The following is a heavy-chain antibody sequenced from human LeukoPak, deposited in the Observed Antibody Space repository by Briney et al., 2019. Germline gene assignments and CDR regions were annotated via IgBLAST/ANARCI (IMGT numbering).Heavy chain of an antibody. Sequence: ASVTVSCKASGYTFTSYGISWVRQAPGQGLEWMGWISAYNGNTNYAQKLQGRVTMTTDTSTSTAYMELRSLRSDDTAVYYCARTRMVRGVTEIDYWGQGTLVTVSS. J-gene: IGHJ4*02. V-gene: IGHV1-18*01. D-gene: IGHD3-10*01. CDR1: GYTFTSYG. CDR3: ARTRMVRGVTEIDY. CDR2: ISAYNGNT.